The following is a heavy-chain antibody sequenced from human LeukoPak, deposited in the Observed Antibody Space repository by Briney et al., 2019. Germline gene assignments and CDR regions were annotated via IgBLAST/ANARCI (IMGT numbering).Heavy chain of an antibody. J-gene: IGHJ5*02. Sequence: SVKVSCKASGGTFSSYAISWVRQAPGQGLEWMGGIIPIFGTANYAQKLQGRVTMTTDTSTSTAYMELRSLRSDDTAVYYCARDPRTIFSPFDPWGQGTLVTVSS. CDR2: IIPIFGTA. D-gene: IGHD3-9*01. V-gene: IGHV1-69*05. CDR1: GGTFSSYA. CDR3: ARDPRTIFSPFDP.